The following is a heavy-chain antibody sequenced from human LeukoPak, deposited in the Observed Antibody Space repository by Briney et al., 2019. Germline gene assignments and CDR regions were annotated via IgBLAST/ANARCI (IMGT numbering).Heavy chain of an antibody. Sequence: GGSLRLSCAASGFTFSSYWMHWVRQAPGKGLVWVSRINSDGSSTSYADSVKGRFTISRGNAKNTLYLQMNSLRAEDTAVYYCARDREWLATFDYWGQGTLVTVSS. J-gene: IGHJ4*02. CDR3: ARDREWLATFDY. CDR1: GFTFSSYW. CDR2: INSDGSST. V-gene: IGHV3-74*01. D-gene: IGHD6-19*01.